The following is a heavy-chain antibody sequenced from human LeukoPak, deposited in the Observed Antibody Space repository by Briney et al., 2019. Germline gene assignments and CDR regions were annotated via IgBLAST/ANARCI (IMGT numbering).Heavy chain of an antibody. Sequence: GGSLRLSCAASGFIVSSNNMNWVRQAPGKGLEWVSVIHSGGSTYYPDSVKGRFLISGDNSKNTLYLQMNSLRADDTAVYYCALEGSSSFHDYWGQGTLVTVSS. V-gene: IGHV3-53*01. CDR1: GFIVSSNN. D-gene: IGHD2-2*01. J-gene: IGHJ4*02. CDR3: ALEGSSSFHDY. CDR2: IHSGGST.